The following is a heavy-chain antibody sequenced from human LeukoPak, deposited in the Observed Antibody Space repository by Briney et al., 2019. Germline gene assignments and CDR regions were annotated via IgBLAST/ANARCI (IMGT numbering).Heavy chain of an antibody. CDR1: GFTFSDYY. CDR3: ARDRLGYFFEGLD. V-gene: IGHV3-11*01. J-gene: IGHJ4*02. Sequence: GGSLRLSCAASGFTFSDYYMSWTRQAPGKGLEGVSYISSSGSTIYYADSVKGRFTISRDNAKNSLYLQMNSLRAEDTAVYYCARDRLGYFFEGLDWGQGTLVTVSS. D-gene: IGHD3-3*01. CDR2: ISSSGSTI.